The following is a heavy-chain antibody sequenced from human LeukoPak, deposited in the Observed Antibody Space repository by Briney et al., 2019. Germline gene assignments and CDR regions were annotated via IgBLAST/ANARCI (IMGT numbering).Heavy chain of an antibody. CDR1: GGTFSSYT. D-gene: IGHD3-22*01. V-gene: IGHV1-69*02. CDR3: ASALTYYHDSSGYFGGY. CDR2: IIPILGIA. J-gene: IGHJ4*02. Sequence: SVKVSCKASGGTFSSYTISWVRQAPGQGLEWMGRIIPILGIANYAQKFQGRVTITADKSTSTAYMELSSLRSEDTAVYYCASALTYYHDSSGYFGGYWGQGTLVTVSS.